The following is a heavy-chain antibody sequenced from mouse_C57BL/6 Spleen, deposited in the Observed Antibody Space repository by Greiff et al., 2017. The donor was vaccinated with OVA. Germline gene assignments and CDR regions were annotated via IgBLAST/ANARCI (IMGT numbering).Heavy chain of an antibody. D-gene: IGHD1-1*01. CDR2: IRSKSSNYAT. CDR1: GFTFNTYA. V-gene: IGHV10-3*01. J-gene: IGHJ2*01. CDR3: VREGITTVPYYFDY. Sequence: EVKLLESGGGLVQPKGSLKLSCAASGFTFNTYAMHWVRQAPGKGLEWVARIRSKSSNYATYYADSVKDRFTISRDDSQSMLYLQMNNLKTEDTAMYYCVREGITTVPYYFDYWGQGTTLTVSS.